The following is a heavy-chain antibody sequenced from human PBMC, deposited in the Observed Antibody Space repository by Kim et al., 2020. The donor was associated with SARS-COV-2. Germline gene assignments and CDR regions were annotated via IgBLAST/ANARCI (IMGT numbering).Heavy chain of an antibody. D-gene: IGHD5-18*01. CDR3: ARVPIGYSYGYDY. J-gene: IGHJ4*02. Sequence: YAQGFTGRFVFSLDTSVSTAYLQISSLKAEDTAVYYCARVPIGYSYGYDYWGQGTLVTVSS. V-gene: IGHV7-4-1*02.